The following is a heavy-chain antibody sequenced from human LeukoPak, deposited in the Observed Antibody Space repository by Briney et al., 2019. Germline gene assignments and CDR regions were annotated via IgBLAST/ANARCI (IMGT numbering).Heavy chain of an antibody. J-gene: IGHJ5*02. V-gene: IGHV4-34*01. CDR2: VNESGGT. D-gene: IGHD1-26*01. CDR1: IYSFSNYH. CDR3: ARGQGATVPKVGKNWFDP. Sequence: KPSETLSLTCAVYIYSFSNYHWNWIRQTPAKGMEWIVEVNESGGTNINPSLRSRVILSVDTSMNQFSLKLVSVTAADTGVYYCARGQGATVPKVGKNWFDPWGHGTRVIVSP.